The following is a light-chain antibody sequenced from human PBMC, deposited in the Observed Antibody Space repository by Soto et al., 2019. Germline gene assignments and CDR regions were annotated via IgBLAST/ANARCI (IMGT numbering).Light chain of an antibody. V-gene: IGKV1-12*01. CDR2: AAS. J-gene: IGKJ4*01. CDR3: KQSKSFPLT. CDR1: QDIVRW. Sequence: DIQMPQSPSSLSVSVGDRVTITCRASQDIVRWLAWYQQKQGKAPKVLIYAASSLQSGVPSRFSGSRSGTAFSLTISSLQPEDFATYYCKQSKSFPLTFGGGTKVELK.